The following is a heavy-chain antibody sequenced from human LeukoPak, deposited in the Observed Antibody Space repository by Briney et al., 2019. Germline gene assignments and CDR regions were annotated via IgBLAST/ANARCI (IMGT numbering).Heavy chain of an antibody. CDR3: ARDRDDYGDYPPWFDP. Sequence: TPGGSLRLSCAASGFTFSSYSMNWVRQAPGKGLEWVSSISSSSSYIYYADSVKGRFTISRDNAKNSLYLQMNSLRAEDTAVYYCARDRDDYGDYPPWFDPWGQGTLVTVSS. CDR2: ISSSSSYI. J-gene: IGHJ5*02. CDR1: GFTFSSYS. V-gene: IGHV3-21*01. D-gene: IGHD4-17*01.